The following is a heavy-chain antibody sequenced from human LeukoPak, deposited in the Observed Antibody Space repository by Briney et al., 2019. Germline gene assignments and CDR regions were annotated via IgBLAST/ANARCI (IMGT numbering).Heavy chain of an antibody. V-gene: IGHV3-48*01. CDR3: AKSRSDIVVVPAAIYYYYYYMDV. CDR2: ISSSSSTI. Sequence: GGSLRLSCAASGFTFSSYSMNWVRQAPGKGLEWVSYISSSSSTIYYADSVKGRFTISRDNAKNSLYLQMNSLRAEDTAVYYCAKSRSDIVVVPAAIYYYYYYMDVWGKGTTVTVSS. CDR1: GFTFSSYS. D-gene: IGHD2-2*01. J-gene: IGHJ6*03.